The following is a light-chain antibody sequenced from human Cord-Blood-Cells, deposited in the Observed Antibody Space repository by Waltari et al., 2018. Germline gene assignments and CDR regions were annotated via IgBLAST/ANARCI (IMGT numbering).Light chain of an antibody. J-gene: IGLJ3*02. CDR1: SSNIGSNY. CDR2: RNN. CDR3: AAWDDSLSGWV. V-gene: IGLV1-47*01. Sequence: QSVLTQPPSASGTPGQRVTISCSGSSSNIGSNYVYWYQQLPGTATTLLIYRNNQRPSGVPDRFSGSKSGTSASLAISGLRSEDEADYYCAAWDDSLSGWVFGGGTKLTVL.